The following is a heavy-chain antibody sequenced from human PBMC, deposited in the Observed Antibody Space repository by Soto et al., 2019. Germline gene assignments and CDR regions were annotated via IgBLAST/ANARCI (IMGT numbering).Heavy chain of an antibody. CDR1: GFTFSSYT. D-gene: IGHD3-10*01. CDR2: ISGSGGIT. Sequence: EVQLLESGGGLVQPGGSLRLSCAASGFTFSSYTMSWVRQAPGKGLEWVSDISGSGGITYYADSVKGRFTISRDNSKNTLYLQMNSLRAEDTAVYYCARSAMVRGGGWFDPWGQGTLVTVSS. J-gene: IGHJ5*02. CDR3: ARSAMVRGGGWFDP. V-gene: IGHV3-23*01.